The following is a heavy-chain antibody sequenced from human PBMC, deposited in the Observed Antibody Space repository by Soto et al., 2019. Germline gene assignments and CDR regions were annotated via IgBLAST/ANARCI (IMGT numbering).Heavy chain of an antibody. D-gene: IGHD6-13*01. CDR2: ISGSGGTT. CDR1: GFSFSTYA. J-gene: IGHJ1*01. CDR3: AKDQAAAGTISRYFQH. Sequence: EVQLLESGGGLVQPEGSLRLSCAASGFSFSTYAMSWVRQAPGKGLEWVSGISGSGGTTNYADSVKGRFTISRDNSKNTLYLQVNSLRAEDTAVYYCAKDQAAAGTISRYFQHWGQGTLVTVSS. V-gene: IGHV3-23*01.